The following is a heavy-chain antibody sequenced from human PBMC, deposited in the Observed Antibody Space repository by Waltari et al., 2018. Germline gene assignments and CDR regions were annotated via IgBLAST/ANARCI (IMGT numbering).Heavy chain of an antibody. Sequence: QVQLQQSGPGLVKPSQTLSLTCAISGDSVSSNSAAWNWIRQSPSRGLEWLGRTYDRSKWYNDYAVSVKSRITINPDTSKNQFSLQLNSVTPEDTAVYYCARECYDILTGYSIPWYMDVWGKGTTVTVSS. J-gene: IGHJ6*03. D-gene: IGHD3-9*01. CDR1: GDSVSSNSAA. CDR3: ARECYDILTGYSIPWYMDV. V-gene: IGHV6-1*01. CDR2: TYDRSKWYN.